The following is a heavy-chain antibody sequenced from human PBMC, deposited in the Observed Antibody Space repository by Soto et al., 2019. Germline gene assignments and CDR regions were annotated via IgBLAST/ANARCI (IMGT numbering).Heavy chain of an antibody. D-gene: IGHD6-13*01. CDR3: ARVVGVAGGRRIWLDP. CDR2: INEDGSDK. Sequence: GWSLRLSCVASGFSFITYWMSWVRQAPGKGLEWVANINEDGSDKNYVESVKGRFIISRDNVNDSLYLQMSSLSAEDTALYYCARVVGVAGGRRIWLDPWGQGTLVTVSS. CDR1: GFSFITYW. V-gene: IGHV3-7*03. J-gene: IGHJ5*02.